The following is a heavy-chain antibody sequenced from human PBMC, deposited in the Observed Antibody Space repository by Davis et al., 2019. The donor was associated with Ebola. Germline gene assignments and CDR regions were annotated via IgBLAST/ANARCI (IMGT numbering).Heavy chain of an antibody. J-gene: IGHJ6*02. Sequence: ASVKVSCKGSGYSFTDYYMHWVKGAPGKGLEWVGLVDPKAGKTVYAEKFQDRVTISADKSTDTVYMELSSLRYEDTAVYYCATLDILTAYVSYAMDVWGQGTTVTVS. D-gene: IGHD3-9*01. CDR2: VDPKAGKT. CDR1: GYSFTDYY. V-gene: IGHV1-69-2*01. CDR3: ATLDILTAYVSYAMDV.